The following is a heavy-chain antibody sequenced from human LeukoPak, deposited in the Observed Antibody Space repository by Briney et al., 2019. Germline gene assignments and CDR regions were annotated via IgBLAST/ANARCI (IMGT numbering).Heavy chain of an antibody. V-gene: IGHV4-38-2*01. J-gene: IGHJ4*02. Sequence: SETLSLTCAVSGYSISSGYYRVWIRQPPGKGLEWIGSIYHSGSTYYNPSLKSRVTISVDTSKNQFSLKLSSVTAADTAVYYCARQVVGATPYYFDYWGQGTLVTVSS. CDR1: GYSISSGYY. D-gene: IGHD1-26*01. CDR3: ARQVVGATPYYFDY. CDR2: IYHSGST.